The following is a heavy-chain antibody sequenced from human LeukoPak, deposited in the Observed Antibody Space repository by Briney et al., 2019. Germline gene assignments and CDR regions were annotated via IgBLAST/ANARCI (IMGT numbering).Heavy chain of an antibody. CDR3: ARDGGGYDC. D-gene: IGHD5-12*01. J-gene: IGHJ4*02. CDR1: GGSFSSSNW. V-gene: IGHV4-4*02. Sequence: SETLSLTCTISGGSFSSSNWWSWVRQPPGEGLEWIGQIFHSGSTDYNPSLKSRVTISVDKSNNQFFLKLNSVTAADTAVYYCARDGGGYDCWGQGTLVTVSS. CDR2: IFHSGST.